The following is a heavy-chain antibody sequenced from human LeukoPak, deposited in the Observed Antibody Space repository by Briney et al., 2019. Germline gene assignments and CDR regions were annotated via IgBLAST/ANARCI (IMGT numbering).Heavy chain of an antibody. J-gene: IGHJ3*02. CDR1: GFTFSSYE. CDR3: AREGVAGNDAFDI. CDR2: ISSSGSTI. Sequence: GGSLRLSCAASGFTFSSYEMNWVRQAPGKGLEWVSYISSSGSTIYYADSVKGRFTISRDNAKNTLYLQMNSLRAEDTAVYYCAREGVAGNDAFDIWGQGTMVTVSS. V-gene: IGHV3-48*03. D-gene: IGHD6-19*01.